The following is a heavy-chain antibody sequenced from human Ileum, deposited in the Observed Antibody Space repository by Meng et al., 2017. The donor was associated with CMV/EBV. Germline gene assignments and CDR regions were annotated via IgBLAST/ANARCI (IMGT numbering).Heavy chain of an antibody. CDR3: ARVSAARLFSPPSIQFYGVDV. V-gene: IGHV4-59*01. J-gene: IGHJ6*01. CDR2: INKSGTT. D-gene: IGHD6-6*01. CDR1: GASISRNY. Sequence: GSLRLSCSVSGASISRNYWSWIRQSAGKGLEWIGYINKSGTTDYNPSLKSRVTISIDTSKNQFSLTLYSVTAADTAVYFCARVSAARLFSPPSIQFYGVDVWGQGTTVT.